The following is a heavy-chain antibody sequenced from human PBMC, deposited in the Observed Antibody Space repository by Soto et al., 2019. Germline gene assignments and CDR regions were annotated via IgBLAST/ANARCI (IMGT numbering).Heavy chain of an antibody. V-gene: IGHV5-51*01. D-gene: IGHD1-26*01. CDR1: GYTFTNYW. CDR3: ARPAEVSIAGVPAH. CDR2: IYPGNSNT. Sequence: GESLKISCKGSGYTFTNYWIAWVRQMPGKGLEWMGIIYPGNSNTRYSPSFQGQVTISADKSITTAYLQWTSLKASDTAMYYCARPAEVSIAGVPAHWGQGTPVTVSS. J-gene: IGHJ4*02.